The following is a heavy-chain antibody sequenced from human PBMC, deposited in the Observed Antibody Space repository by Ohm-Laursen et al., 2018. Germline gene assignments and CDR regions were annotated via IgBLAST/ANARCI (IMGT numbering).Heavy chain of an antibody. V-gene: IGHV3-23*01. CDR1: GFSFSSYA. Sequence: GSLRLSCAASGFSFSSYAMGWVRQAPGKGLEWVSTISDSGGGTYYADSVKGRFTISRDNSKNTLYLQMNSLRAEDTAVYYCAKERDVSTGYALQHWGQGTLVTVSS. CDR3: AKERDVSTGYALQH. CDR2: ISDSGGGT. D-gene: IGHD3-9*01. J-gene: IGHJ1*01.